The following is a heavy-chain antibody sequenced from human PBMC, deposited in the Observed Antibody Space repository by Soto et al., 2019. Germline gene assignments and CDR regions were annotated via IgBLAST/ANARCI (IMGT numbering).Heavy chain of an antibody. D-gene: IGHD2-8*01. CDR2: ISSSSSYI. CDR3: ARDMGPGYCTNGVCYYYYMDV. V-gene: IGHV3-21*01. Sequence: GGSLRLSCAASGFTFSSYIMNWVRQAPGKGLEWVSSISSSSSYIYYADSVKGRFTISRDNAKNSLYLQMNSLRAEDTAVYYCARDMGPGYCTNGVCYYYYMDVWGKGTTVTVSS. CDR1: GFTFSSYI. J-gene: IGHJ6*03.